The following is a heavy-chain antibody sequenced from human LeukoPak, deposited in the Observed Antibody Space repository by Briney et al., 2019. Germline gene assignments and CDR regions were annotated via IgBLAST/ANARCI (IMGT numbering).Heavy chain of an antibody. CDR1: GGSFSGYY. D-gene: IGHD3-10*01. Sequence: PSETLSLTCAVYGGSFSGYYWSWIRQPPGKGLEWIGEINHSGSTNYNPSLKSRVTISVDTSKNQFSLKLSSVTAADTAGYYCEGSFYGSGTDTWGQGTLVTVSS. J-gene: IGHJ5*02. CDR3: EGSFYGSGTDT. CDR2: INHSGST. V-gene: IGHV4-34*01.